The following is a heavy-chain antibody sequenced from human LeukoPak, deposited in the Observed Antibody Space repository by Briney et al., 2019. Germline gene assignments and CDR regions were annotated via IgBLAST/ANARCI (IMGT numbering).Heavy chain of an antibody. D-gene: IGHD2-15*01. CDR1: GYTLTGYY. V-gene: IGHV1-2*02. CDR2: INPKSGVT. J-gene: IGHJ4*02. Sequence: ASVKVSCKASGYTLTGYYMHWVRQGPGQGLEWMGWINPKSGVTNYAQEFQGRVSMTRDTSISTAYMELTRLRSDDTAVYYCARGSVVVVAATHYFDYWGQGALVTVSS. CDR3: ARGSVVVVAATHYFDY.